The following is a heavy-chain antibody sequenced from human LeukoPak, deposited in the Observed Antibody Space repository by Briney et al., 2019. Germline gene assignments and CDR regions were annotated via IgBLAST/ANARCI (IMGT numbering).Heavy chain of an antibody. CDR1: GFTFSTYG. J-gene: IGHJ4*02. D-gene: IGHD3-22*01. V-gene: IGHV3-23*01. CDR3: ARDYYDSSGYYYFDY. CDR2: MSDSGTNT. Sequence: GGSLRLSCGASGFTFSTYGMTWVSQAPGKGLEWVSGMSDSGTNTYYADSVKGRFTISRDNSKNTLYLQMNSLRAEDTAVYYCARDYYDSSGYYYFDYWGQGTLVTVSS.